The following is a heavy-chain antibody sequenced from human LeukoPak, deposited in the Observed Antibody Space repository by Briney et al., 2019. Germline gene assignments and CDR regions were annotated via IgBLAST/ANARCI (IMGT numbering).Heavy chain of an antibody. J-gene: IGHJ4*02. CDR2: IGTAGDT. D-gene: IGHD1-26*01. V-gene: IGHV3-13*01. CDR3: ARGASSGSYSPYFDY. Sequence: GGSLRLSCAASGFTFSTYDMHWVRQGTGKGLEWVSAIGTAGDTYYPGSVKGRFTISRENAKNSLYLQMNSLRAGDTAVYYCARGASSGSYSPYFDYWGQGILVTVSS. CDR1: GFTFSTYD.